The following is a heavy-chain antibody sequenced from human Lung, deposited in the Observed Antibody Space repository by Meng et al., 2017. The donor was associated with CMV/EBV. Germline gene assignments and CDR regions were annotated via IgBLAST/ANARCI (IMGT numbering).Heavy chain of an antibody. J-gene: IGHJ4*02. V-gene: IGHV1-46*01. Sequence: ASVKVSXKASGYTFTSYYMHWVRQAPGQGLEWMGIINPSGGSTSYAQKFQGRVTMTRDTSTSTVYMELSSLRSEDTAVYYCARAVRHCSSTSCYPGGGWQLMRCWGQGTXVTVSS. CDR2: INPSGGST. CDR3: ARAVRHCSSTSCYPGGGWQLMRC. CDR1: GYTFTSYY. D-gene: IGHD2-2*01.